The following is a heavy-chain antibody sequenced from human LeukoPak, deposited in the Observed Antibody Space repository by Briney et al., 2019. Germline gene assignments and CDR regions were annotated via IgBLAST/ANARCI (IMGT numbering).Heavy chain of an antibody. CDR1: GSTFSTYW. D-gene: IGHD1-26*01. J-gene: IGHJ5*01. CDR3: ARVRRQVGSRWFDS. V-gene: IGHV3-7*03. Sequence: PGGSLRLSCAASGSTFSTYWMSWVRQAPGKGLEWVANIKQDGSEKYCVDSVKGRFNISRDNAKNSLYLQMNSLRVEDTALYYCARVRRQVGSRWFDSWGQGTLVTVSS. CDR2: IKQDGSEK.